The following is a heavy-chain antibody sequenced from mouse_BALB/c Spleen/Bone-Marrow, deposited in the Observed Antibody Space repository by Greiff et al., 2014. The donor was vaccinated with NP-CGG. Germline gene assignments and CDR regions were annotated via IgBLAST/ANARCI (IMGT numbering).Heavy chain of an antibody. Sequence: VQLQQSGGGLVQLGESLKLSCESNEYEFPSHDMSWVRKTPEKRLELVAAINSDGGITNYPDTMERRFTISRDNTKKTLYLQMSSLRSEDTALYYCARHGFYYAMDYWGQGTSVTVSS. V-gene: IGHV5-2*01. CDR1: EYEFPSHD. CDR2: INSDGGIT. CDR3: ARHGFYYAMDY. J-gene: IGHJ4*01.